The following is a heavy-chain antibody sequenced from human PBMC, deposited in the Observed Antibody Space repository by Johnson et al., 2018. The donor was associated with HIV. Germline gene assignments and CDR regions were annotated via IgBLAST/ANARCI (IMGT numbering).Heavy chain of an antibody. D-gene: IGHD1-26*01. J-gene: IGHJ3*02. Sequence: LVESGGGLVQPGGSLRLSCAASGFTFDDHAMHWVRQAPGKGLEWVSLISWDGGRTYYGDSVKGRFTVSRDNSKNSLYLQMNSLRTEDTALYYCAKGGDTTGYDSFDIWGQGTMVTVSS. CDR2: ISWDGGRT. CDR3: AKGGDTTGYDSFDI. CDR1: GFTFDDHA. V-gene: IGHV3-43D*03.